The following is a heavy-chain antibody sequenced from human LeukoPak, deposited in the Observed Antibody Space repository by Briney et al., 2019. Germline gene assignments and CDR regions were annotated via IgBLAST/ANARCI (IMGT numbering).Heavy chain of an antibody. CDR2: ISSSSSYI. D-gene: IGHD1-26*01. J-gene: IGHJ4*02. Sequence: PGGSLRLSCAASGFTFSSYSMNWVRQAPGKGLEWVSSISSSSSYIYYADSVKGRFTISRDNAKNSLYLQMNSLRAEDTALYHCARDDGWEQGPFDYWGQGTLVTVSS. CDR3: ARDDGWEQGPFDY. V-gene: IGHV3-21*04. CDR1: GFTFSSYS.